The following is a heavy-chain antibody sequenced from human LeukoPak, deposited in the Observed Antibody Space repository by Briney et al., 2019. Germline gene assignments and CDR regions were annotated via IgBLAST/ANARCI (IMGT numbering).Heavy chain of an antibody. CDR2: IYHTGST. D-gene: IGHD3-22*01. CDR1: GGSISSYY. Sequence: SETLSLTCTVSGGSISSYYWSWLRQPPGKGLEWIGYIYHTGSTKYNPSLKSRVTISVDTSKNQFSLKLSSVTAADTAVYYCARQYYYESSGFWYWGQGTLVTVSS. J-gene: IGHJ4*02. CDR3: ARQYYYESSGFWY. V-gene: IGHV4-59*01.